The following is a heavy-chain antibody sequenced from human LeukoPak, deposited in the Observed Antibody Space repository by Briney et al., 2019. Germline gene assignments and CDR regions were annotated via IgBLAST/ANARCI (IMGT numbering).Heavy chain of an antibody. CDR3: AAADYYDSSGYYPYAFHI. Sequence: ASVKVSCKASGFTFTRSAMQWVRQARGQRLEWIGWIVVGSGNTNYAQKFQERVTITRDMSTGTAYMELSSLRSEDTAVYFCAAADYYDSSGYYPYAFHIWGQGTMVTVSS. CDR2: IVVGSGNT. V-gene: IGHV1-58*02. D-gene: IGHD3-22*01. CDR1: GFTFTRSA. J-gene: IGHJ3*02.